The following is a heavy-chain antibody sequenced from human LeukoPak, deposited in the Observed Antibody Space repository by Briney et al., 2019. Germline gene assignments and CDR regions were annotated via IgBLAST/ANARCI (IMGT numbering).Heavy chain of an antibody. CDR2: IIPILGIA. V-gene: IGHV1-69*04. D-gene: IGHD2-15*01. CDR1: GGTFSSYA. CDR3: ARLIPRGDGGIPDY. Sequence: ASVKVSCKASGGTFSSYAISWVRQAPGQGLEWMGRIIPILGIANYAQKFQGRVTITADKSTSTAYMELSSLRSEDTAVYYCARLIPRGDGGIPDYWGQGTLVTVSS. J-gene: IGHJ4*02.